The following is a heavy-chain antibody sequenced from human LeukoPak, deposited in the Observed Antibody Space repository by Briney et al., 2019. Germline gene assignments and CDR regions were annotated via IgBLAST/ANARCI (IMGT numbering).Heavy chain of an antibody. J-gene: IGHJ3*02. CDR3: ARGLNNRKSGRRFDIFEI. D-gene: IGHD1-14*01. Sequence: PSETLSLTCTVSGGSISSYYWNWIRQPPGKGLEWIGYIFYSGRTNYNPSLKSRVTISVDTSKNWFSLRLTSVTAADTAVYFCARGLNNRKSGRRFDIFEIWGQGTMVTVSS. CDR2: IFYSGRT. V-gene: IGHV4-59*01. CDR1: GGSISSYY.